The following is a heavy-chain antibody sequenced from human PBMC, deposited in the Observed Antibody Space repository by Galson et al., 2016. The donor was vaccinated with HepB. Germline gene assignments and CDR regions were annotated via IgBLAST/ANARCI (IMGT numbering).Heavy chain of an antibody. CDR1: GFTFSSYE. V-gene: IGHV3-48*03. D-gene: IGHD5-18*01. Sequence: SLRLSCAASGFTFSSYEMNWVRQAPGKGLEWVSYISSSGSTIYYADSVKGRFTISRGNAKNSLYLQMNSLRAEDTAVYYCAREYSYGYYYFYGVDVWGQGTTVTVSS. J-gene: IGHJ6*02. CDR3: AREYSYGYYYFYGVDV. CDR2: ISSSGSTI.